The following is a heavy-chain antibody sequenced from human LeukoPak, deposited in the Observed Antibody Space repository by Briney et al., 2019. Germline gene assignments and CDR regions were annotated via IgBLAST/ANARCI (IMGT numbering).Heavy chain of an antibody. CDR1: GYTFTGYY. V-gene: IGHV1-2*02. D-gene: IGHD2-15*01. J-gene: IGHJ2*01. CDR3: ARDPDRTYLLYFDL. CDR2: INPNSGGT. Sequence: GASVKVSCKASGYTFTGYYMHWVRQAPGQGLEWMGWINPNSGGTNYAQKFQGRVTMARDTSISTAYMELSRLRSDDTAVYYCARDPDRTYLLYFDLWGRGTLVTVSS.